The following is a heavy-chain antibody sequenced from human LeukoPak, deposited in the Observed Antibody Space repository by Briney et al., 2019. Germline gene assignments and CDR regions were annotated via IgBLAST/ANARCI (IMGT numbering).Heavy chain of an antibody. D-gene: IGHD5-24*01. CDR3: ARRRVEMATIRQRTYYYYYMDV. V-gene: IGHV4-34*01. Sequence: PSETLSLTCAVYVGSYSGYYWSWIRQPPGKGLEWIGEINHSGSTNYNPSLKSRVTISVDTSKNQFSLKLSSVTAADTAVYYCARRRVEMATIRQRTYYYYYMDVWGKGTTATVSS. J-gene: IGHJ6*03. CDR1: VGSYSGYY. CDR2: INHSGST.